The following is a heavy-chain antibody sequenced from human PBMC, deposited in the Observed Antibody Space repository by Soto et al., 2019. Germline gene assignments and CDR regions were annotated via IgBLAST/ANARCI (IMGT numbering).Heavy chain of an antibody. CDR2: ISYDGSNK. CDR1: GFTFSSYA. Sequence: GGSLRLSCAASGFTFSSYAMDWVRQAPGKGLEWVAVISYDGSNKQYTDPVKGRFTISRDNSKNTLYLQMNSLRVDDTAVYYCARLSSPGYYYYGMDVWGQGTTVTVSS. CDR3: ARLSSPGYYYYGMDV. J-gene: IGHJ6*02. V-gene: IGHV3-30-3*01. D-gene: IGHD3-16*02.